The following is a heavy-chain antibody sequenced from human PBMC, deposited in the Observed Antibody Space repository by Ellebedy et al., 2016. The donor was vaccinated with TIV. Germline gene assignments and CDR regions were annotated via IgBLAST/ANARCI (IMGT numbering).Heavy chain of an antibody. Sequence: MPSETLSLTCTVSGDSISGSSYYWGWIRQPPGKGLEWIGSIHYSGNTYYYPSLKNRVTISVDPSNNQFSLKLTSVTAADTAVYYCSRHVNSSGTQRRAFEIWGQGTMVTVFS. CDR3: SRHVNSSGTQRRAFEI. V-gene: IGHV4-39*01. J-gene: IGHJ3*02. CDR1: GDSISGSSYY. D-gene: IGHD6-19*01. CDR2: IHYSGNT.